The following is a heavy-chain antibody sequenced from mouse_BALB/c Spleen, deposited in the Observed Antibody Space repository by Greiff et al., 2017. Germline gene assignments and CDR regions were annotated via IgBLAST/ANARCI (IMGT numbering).Heavy chain of an antibody. J-gene: IGHJ3*01. CDR2: INSNGGST. CDR3: ARGGYYDYSFAY. V-gene: IGHV5-6-3*01. D-gene: IGHD2-4*01. CDR1: GFTFSSYG. Sequence: EVKLVESGGGLVQPGGSLKLSCAASGFTFSSYGMSWVRQTPDKRLELVATINSNGGSTYYPDSVKGRFTISRDNAKNTLYLQMSSLKSEDTAMYYCARGGYYDYSFAYWGQGTLVTVSA.